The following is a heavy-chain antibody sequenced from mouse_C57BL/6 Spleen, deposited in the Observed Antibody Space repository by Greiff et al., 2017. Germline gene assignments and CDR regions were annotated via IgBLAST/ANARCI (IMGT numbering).Heavy chain of an antibody. Sequence: GGGLVQPKGSLKLSCAASGFSFNTYAMNWVRQAPGKGLEWVARIRSKSNNYATYYADSVKDRFTISRDDSESMLYLQMNNLKTEDTAMYYCVRHRDYYGSREGYFDVWGTGTTVTVSS. CDR2: IRSKSNNYAT. V-gene: IGHV10-1*01. CDR1: GFSFNTYA. CDR3: VRHRDYYGSREGYFDV. D-gene: IGHD1-1*01. J-gene: IGHJ1*03.